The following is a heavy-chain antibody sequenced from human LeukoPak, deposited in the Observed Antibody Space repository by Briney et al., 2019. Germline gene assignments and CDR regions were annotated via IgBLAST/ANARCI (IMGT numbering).Heavy chain of an antibody. D-gene: IGHD2-15*01. CDR3: ATCSGGSCYPRGPLYYFDY. Sequence: SVKVSCKASGGTFSSYAISWVQQAPGQGLEWMGGTIPIFGTANYAQKFQGRVTITADESTSTAYTELSSLRSEDTAVYYCATCSGGSCYPRGPLYYFDYWGQGTLVTVSS. CDR2: TIPIFGTA. J-gene: IGHJ4*02. CDR1: GGTFSSYA. V-gene: IGHV1-69*13.